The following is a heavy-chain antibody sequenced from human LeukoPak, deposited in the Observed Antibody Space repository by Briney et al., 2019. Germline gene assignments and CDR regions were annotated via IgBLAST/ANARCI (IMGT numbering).Heavy chain of an antibody. Sequence: GESLKISCKGSGYSFTSYWIGWVRQMPGKGLEWMGIIYPGDSDTRYSPSFQGQVTISADKSISTAYLQWSSLKASDTAMYYCARHVSADPWYAAAGLXFGYWXQGTLVTVSS. CDR1: GYSFTSYW. D-gene: IGHD6-13*01. CDR2: IYPGDSDT. CDR3: ARHVSADPWYAAAGLXFGY. J-gene: IGHJ4*02. V-gene: IGHV5-51*01.